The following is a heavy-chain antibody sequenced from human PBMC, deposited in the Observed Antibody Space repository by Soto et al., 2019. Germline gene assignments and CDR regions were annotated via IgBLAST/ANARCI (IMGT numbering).Heavy chain of an antibody. V-gene: IGHV1-46*02. CDR3: ARGPDDSDVPRWDY. CDR1: GYNFNQYY. D-gene: IGHD4-17*01. J-gene: IGHJ4*02. Sequence: QVQLVQSGAEVRKPGASVRLSCETSGYNFNQYYIHWVRQAPGQGLEWMGIINLRGGTTEYAHKLRGRVTVTGDTYTSTAYMQLSSLRSEDTAVYFCARGPDDSDVPRWDYWGQGTLVTVSS. CDR2: INLRGGTT.